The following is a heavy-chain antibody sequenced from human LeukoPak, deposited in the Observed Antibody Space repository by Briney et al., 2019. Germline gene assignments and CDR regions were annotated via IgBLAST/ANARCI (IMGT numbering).Heavy chain of an antibody. CDR1: GFTFSSYS. CDR2: ISSSSSYI. V-gene: IGHV3-21*01. D-gene: IGHD3-9*01. Sequence: GGSLRLSCAASGFTFSSYSMNWARQAPGKGLEWVSSISSSSSYIYYADSVKGRFTISRDNAKNSLYLQMNSLRAEDTAVYYCARGLRYFDWLSDYWGQGTLVTVSS. CDR3: ARGLRYFDWLSDY. J-gene: IGHJ4*02.